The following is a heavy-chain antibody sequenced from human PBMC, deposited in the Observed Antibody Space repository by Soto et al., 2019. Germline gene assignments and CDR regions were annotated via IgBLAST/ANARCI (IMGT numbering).Heavy chain of an antibody. Sequence: QITLKESGPTLVKPTQTLTLTCTFSGFSLSTSGVGVGWIRQPPGKALEWLALIYWDDDKRYSPSLKSRLTLTKDTSKNQVVLTMTNMDPVDTATYYCAHSAAQYSSSWYYFDYWGQGTLVTVSS. CDR3: AHSAAQYSSSWYYFDY. V-gene: IGHV2-5*02. CDR2: IYWDDDK. J-gene: IGHJ4*02. CDR1: GFSLSTSGVG. D-gene: IGHD6-13*01.